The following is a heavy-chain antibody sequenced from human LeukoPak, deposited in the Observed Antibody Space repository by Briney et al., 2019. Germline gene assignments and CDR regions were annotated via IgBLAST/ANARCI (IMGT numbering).Heavy chain of an antibody. CDR3: ARDLKYYDSSGYYYGAFDY. V-gene: IGHV3-66*01. D-gene: IGHD3-22*01. CDR2: LFASGYS. CDR1: GFSVSVNY. J-gene: IGHJ4*02. Sequence: PGGSLRLSCAASGFSVSVNYMSWVRQAPGKGLEWVSVLFASGYSKYADSVKGRFTISRDNSENTLDLHMHSLRAEDTAVYYCARDLKYYDSSGYYYGAFDYWGQGTLVTVSS.